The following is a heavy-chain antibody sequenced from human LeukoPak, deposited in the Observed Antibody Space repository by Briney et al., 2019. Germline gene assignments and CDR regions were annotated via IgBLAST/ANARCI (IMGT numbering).Heavy chain of an antibody. J-gene: IGHJ4*02. Sequence: PSETLSLTCTVSGGSISSGSYYWSWIRQPAGKGLEWIGLIYTSGSTNYNPSLKSRVTISVDTSKNQFSLKLSSVTAADTAVYYCARGGSSSSGGFDYWGQGTLVTVSS. CDR2: IYTSGST. CDR3: ARGGSSSSGGFDY. D-gene: IGHD6-6*01. CDR1: GGSISSGSYY. V-gene: IGHV4-61*02.